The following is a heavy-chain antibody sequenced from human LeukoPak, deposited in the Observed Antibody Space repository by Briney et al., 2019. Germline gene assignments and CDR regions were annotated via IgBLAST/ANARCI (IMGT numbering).Heavy chain of an antibody. V-gene: IGHV4-39*07. CDR1: GFSLSTSGM. J-gene: IGHJ5*02. D-gene: IGHD1-26*01. CDR3: ARGGGGATRLSRKAYNWFDP. CDR2: INHSGST. Sequence: SGPALVKPTQTLTLTCTFSGFSLSTSGMCVSWIRQPPGKGLEWIGEINHSGSTNYNPSLKSRVTISVDTSKNQFSLKLSSVTAADTAVYYCARGGGGATRLSRKAYNWFDPWGQGTLVTVSS.